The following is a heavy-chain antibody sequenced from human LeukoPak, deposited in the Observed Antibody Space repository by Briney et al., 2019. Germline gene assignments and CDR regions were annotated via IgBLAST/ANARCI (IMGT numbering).Heavy chain of an antibody. V-gene: IGHV2-5*01. CDR3: AHSPTYYYGSGSPGRLSYFDY. CDR2: IYWNDDK. J-gene: IGHJ4*02. D-gene: IGHD3-10*01. CDR1: GFSLSTSGAG. Sequence: SGPTLVNPTQTLTLTCPFSGFSLSTSGAGVGWIRQPPGKALEWLALIYWNDDKRYSPSLKRRLTITKDTSKTQVVLTMTNMDPVDTATYYCAHSPTYYYGSGSPGRLSYFDYWGQGTLVTVSS.